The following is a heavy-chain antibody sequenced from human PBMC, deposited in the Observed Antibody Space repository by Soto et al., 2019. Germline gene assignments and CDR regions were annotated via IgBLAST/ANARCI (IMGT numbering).Heavy chain of an antibody. Sequence: SETLSLTCTVSSVSINTNGYYLRSVRHPPGKGLEWIGNISYGGCTFFNPPLRSRLTIYVDTSKNPFSLRLNSVTAADAAVYYCPAFVVPASRNTGLDFWGQGTLVTVSS. CDR3: PAFVVPASRNTGLDF. CDR2: ISYGGCT. V-gene: IGHV4-39*01. J-gene: IGHJ4*02. CDR1: SVSINTNGYY. D-gene: IGHD2-15*01.